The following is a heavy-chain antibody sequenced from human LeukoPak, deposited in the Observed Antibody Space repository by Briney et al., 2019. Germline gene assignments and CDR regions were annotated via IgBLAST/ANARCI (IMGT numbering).Heavy chain of an antibody. V-gene: IGHV4-34*01. D-gene: IGHD3-10*01. J-gene: IGHJ4*02. CDR1: GGSFSGYY. CDR3: ARVSLVRGAPDYYFDY. CDR2: INHSGST. Sequence: SETLSLTCAVYGGSFSGYYWSWIRQPPGKGLEWIGEINHSGSTNYNPSLKSRVTMSVDTSKNQFSLKLSSVTAADTAVYYCARVSLVRGAPDYYFDYWGQGTLVTVSS.